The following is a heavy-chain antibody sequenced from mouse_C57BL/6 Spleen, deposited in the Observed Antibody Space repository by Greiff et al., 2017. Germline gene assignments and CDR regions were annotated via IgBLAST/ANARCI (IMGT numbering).Heavy chain of an antibody. CDR1: GFTFSDYG. D-gene: IGHD1-1*01. Sequence: EVQLVESGGGLVKPGGSLKLSCAASGFTFSDYGMHWVRQAPEKGLEWVAYISSGSSTIYYADTVKGRFTISRDNAKNTLFLQMTSLRSEDTAMYYCAREYGSRYFDVWGTGTTVTVSS. CDR3: AREYGSRYFDV. J-gene: IGHJ1*03. V-gene: IGHV5-17*01. CDR2: ISSGSSTI.